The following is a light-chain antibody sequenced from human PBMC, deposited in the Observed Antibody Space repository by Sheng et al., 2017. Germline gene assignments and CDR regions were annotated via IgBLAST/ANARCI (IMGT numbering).Light chain of an antibody. CDR3: QQYGSSPWT. CDR2: DAS. J-gene: IGKJ1*01. CDR1: QSISRY. Sequence: EIVLTQSPATLSLSPGERATLSCRASQSISRYLAWYQQQPGQAPRLLIYDASNRATGIPARFSGSGSGTDFTLTISRLEPEDFAVYYCQQYGSSPWTFGQGAKVGIK. V-gene: IGKV3-20*01.